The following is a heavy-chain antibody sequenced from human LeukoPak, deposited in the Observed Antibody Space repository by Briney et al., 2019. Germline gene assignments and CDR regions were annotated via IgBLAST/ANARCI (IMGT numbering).Heavy chain of an antibody. CDR2: IYYSGST. V-gene: IGHV4-39*01. D-gene: IGHD6-13*01. Sequence: PSETLSLTCTVSGGSISSSSYYWGWIRQPPGKGLEWIGSIYYSGSTYYNPSLKSRVTISVDTSKNQFSPKLSSVTAADTAVYYCARGAAAGPSRFDPWGQGTLVTVSS. CDR3: ARGAAAGPSRFDP. J-gene: IGHJ5*02. CDR1: GGSISSSSYY.